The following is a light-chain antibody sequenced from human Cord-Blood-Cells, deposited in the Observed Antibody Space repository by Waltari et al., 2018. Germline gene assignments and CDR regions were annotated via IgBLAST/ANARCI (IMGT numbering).Light chain of an antibody. CDR1: SRDVGSYNL. Sequence: QSALTQPASVAGSPGQSITISCTGSSRDVGSYNLVSWYQQHPGKAPELMIYEGSKRPSGVSNRFSGSKSGNTASLTISALQAEDEADYYGCSCAGSSTWVFGGGTKLTVL. V-gene: IGLV2-23*01. J-gene: IGLJ3*02. CDR3: CSCAGSSTWV. CDR2: EGS.